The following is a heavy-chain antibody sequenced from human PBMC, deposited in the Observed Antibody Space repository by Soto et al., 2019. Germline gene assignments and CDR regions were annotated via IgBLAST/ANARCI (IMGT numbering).Heavy chain of an antibody. J-gene: IGHJ4*02. V-gene: IGHV3-15*01. CDR3: TTDLPWSYGALGY. D-gene: IGHD1-26*01. CDR1: GFSFGTAW. Sequence: EVQLVESGGGLVEPGGSLTLSCTTSGFSFGTAWMTWVRQAPGKGLEWVGRMKSKTDGGTTDYASPVEGRFTISRAVSINILYLHVNGLKIDDTAMYYCTTDLPWSYGALGYWGQGTLVIVSS. CDR2: MKSKTDGGTT.